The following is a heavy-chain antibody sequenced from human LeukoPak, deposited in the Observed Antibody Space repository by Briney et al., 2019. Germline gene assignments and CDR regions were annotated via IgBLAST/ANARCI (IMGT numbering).Heavy chain of an antibody. CDR1: GGSISSYY. J-gene: IGHJ6*03. CDR3: ARGGVVPAAPYYYYYYYMDV. Sequence: SETLSLTCTVSGGSISSYYWSWLRQPAGKGLEWIGRIYTSGSTNYNPSLKSRVTMSVDTSKNQFSLKLSSVTAADTAVYYCARGGVVPAAPYYYYYYYMDVWGKGTTVTVSS. CDR2: IYTSGST. V-gene: IGHV4-4*07. D-gene: IGHD2-2*01.